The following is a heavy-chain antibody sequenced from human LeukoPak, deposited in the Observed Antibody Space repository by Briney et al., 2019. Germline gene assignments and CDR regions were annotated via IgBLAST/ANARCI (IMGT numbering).Heavy chain of an antibody. V-gene: IGHV3-48*02. J-gene: IGHJ4*02. CDR3: VRGGPIDY. CDR1: GFTFSSYS. CDR2: MSGDSDII. Sequence: GGSLRLSCAASGFTFSSYSMNWVRQARGKGREWVSYMSGDSDIIDYADSVKGRFTISRDNDRNSLYLQMNSLRDEDTAVYYCVRGGPIDYWGQGTLVTVSS.